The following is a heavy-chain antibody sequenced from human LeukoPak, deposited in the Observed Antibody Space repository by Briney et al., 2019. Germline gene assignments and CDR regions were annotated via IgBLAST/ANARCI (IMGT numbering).Heavy chain of an antibody. D-gene: IGHD3-10*01. Sequence: SETLSLTCTVSGDSFSSYYWSWIRQPPGKGLMWIGYVYYSGSTNYNPSLKSRVSISVDTSKNQFSLKVSSMTAADTAVYYCARTEYYFDYWGQGTLVTVSS. CDR1: GDSFSSYY. J-gene: IGHJ4*02. CDR3: ARTEYYFDY. CDR2: VYYSGST. V-gene: IGHV4-59*01.